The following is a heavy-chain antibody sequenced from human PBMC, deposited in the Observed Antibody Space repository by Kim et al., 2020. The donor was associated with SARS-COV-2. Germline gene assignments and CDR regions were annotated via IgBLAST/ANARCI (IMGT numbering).Heavy chain of an antibody. Sequence: SETLSLTCAVYGGSFSGYYWSWIRQPPGKGLEWIGEINHSGSTNYNPSLKSRVTISVDTSKNQFSLKLSSVTAADTAVYYCARDPPYSSSRRPYGNWFDPWGQGTLINVSS. CDR1: GGSFSGYY. CDR3: ARDPPYSSSRRPYGNWFDP. CDR2: INHSGST. D-gene: IGHD6-6*01. V-gene: IGHV4-34*01. J-gene: IGHJ5*02.